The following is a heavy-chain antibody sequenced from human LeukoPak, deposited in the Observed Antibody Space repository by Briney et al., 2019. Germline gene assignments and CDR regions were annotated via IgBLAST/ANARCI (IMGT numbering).Heavy chain of an antibody. V-gene: IGHV3-66*04. CDR3: ARQEGGIVGPY. J-gene: IGHJ4*02. CDR2: IYSGGST. D-gene: IGHD1-26*01. CDR1: GGSISSSNW. Sequence: ETLSLTCAVSGGSISSSNWRSWVRQPPGKGLEWVSVIYSGGSTYYADSVKGRFTISRDNSKNTLYLQMNSLRAEDTAVYYCARQEGGIVGPYWGQGTLVTVSS.